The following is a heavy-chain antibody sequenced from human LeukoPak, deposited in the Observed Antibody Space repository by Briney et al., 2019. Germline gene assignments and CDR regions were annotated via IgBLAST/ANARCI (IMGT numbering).Heavy chain of an antibody. CDR3: AKNRDDWLLNYFDY. V-gene: IGHV3-30*18. CDR2: ISYDGSNK. Sequence: GGSLRLSCAASGFTFSSYGMHWVRQAPGKGLEWVAVISYDGSNKYYADSVKGRFTISRDNSKNTLYPQMNSLRAEDTAVYYCAKNRDDWLLNYFDYWGQGTLVTVSS. CDR1: GFTFSSYG. D-gene: IGHD3-9*01. J-gene: IGHJ4*02.